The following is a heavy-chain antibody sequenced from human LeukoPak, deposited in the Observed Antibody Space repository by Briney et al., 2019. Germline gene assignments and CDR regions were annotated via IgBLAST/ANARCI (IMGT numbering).Heavy chain of an antibody. CDR3: ARDRELVL. J-gene: IGHJ4*02. CDR1: GFTFSDFW. D-gene: IGHD6-13*01. CDR2: IKEDGSEK. V-gene: IGHV3-7*01. Sequence: PGGSLRLTCAASGFTFSDFWMGWVRQAPGKGLEWVANIKEDGSEKYYVDSVKGRFTISRDNARNALYLQMNSLRAEDTAVYYCARDRELVLWGQGTLVTVSS.